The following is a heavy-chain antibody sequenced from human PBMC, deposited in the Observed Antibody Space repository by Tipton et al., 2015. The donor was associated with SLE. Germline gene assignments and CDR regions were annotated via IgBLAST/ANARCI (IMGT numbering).Heavy chain of an antibody. CDR3: ARGGYCSGGSCYSRYYYGMDV. J-gene: IGHJ6*02. CDR2: IYYSGST. V-gene: IGHV4-59*01. D-gene: IGHD2-15*01. CDR1: GGSISSYY. Sequence: TLSLTCTVSGGSISSYYWSWIRQPPGKGLEWIGYIYYSGSTNYNPPLKSRVTISVDTSKNQFSLKLSSVTAADTAVYYCARGGYCSGGSCYSRYYYGMDVWGQGTTVPVSS.